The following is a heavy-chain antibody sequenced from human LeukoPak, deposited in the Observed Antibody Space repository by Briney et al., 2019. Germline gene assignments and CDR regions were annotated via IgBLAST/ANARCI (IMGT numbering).Heavy chain of an antibody. CDR1: GYTFTSYG. Sequence: GASVKVSCKASGYTFTSYGISWVRQAPGQGLEWMGWISAYNGNTNYAQKFQGRVTMTRDTSISTAYMELSRLRSDDTAVYYCARGKGGSSQYLTKEFDYWGQGTLVTVSS. D-gene: IGHD6-6*01. CDR2: ISAYNGNT. V-gene: IGHV1-18*01. J-gene: IGHJ4*02. CDR3: ARGKGGSSQYLTKEFDY.